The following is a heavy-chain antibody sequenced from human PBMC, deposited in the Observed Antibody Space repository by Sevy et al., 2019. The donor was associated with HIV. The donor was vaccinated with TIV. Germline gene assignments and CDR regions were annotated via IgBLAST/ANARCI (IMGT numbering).Heavy chain of an antibody. Sequence: GGSLRLSCAASGFTFDDYAMHWVRQAPGKGLEWVSGISWNSGSIGYADSVKGRFTISRDNAKNSRYLQINSLRAEDMALYYCAKGDYDFWTHWGQGTLVTVSS. CDR1: GFTFDDYA. CDR3: AKGDYDFWTH. V-gene: IGHV3-9*03. D-gene: IGHD3-3*01. J-gene: IGHJ4*02. CDR2: ISWNSGSI.